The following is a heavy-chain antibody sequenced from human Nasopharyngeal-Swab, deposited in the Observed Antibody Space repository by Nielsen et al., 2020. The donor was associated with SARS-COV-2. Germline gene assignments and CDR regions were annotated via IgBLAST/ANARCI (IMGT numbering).Heavy chain of an antibody. CDR1: GFTFSNYA. CDR2: VANDAGFK. Sequence: GESLKISCAASGFTFSNYAMHWVRQAPGKGLEWVAVVANDAGFKHYADSVKGRFTISRDNSENTLSLQMNSLRPEDTAVYYCARAGKYYYYGMDVWGQGTTVTVSS. V-gene: IGHV3-30-3*01. J-gene: IGHJ6*02. CDR3: ARAGKYYYYGMDV. D-gene: IGHD6-19*01.